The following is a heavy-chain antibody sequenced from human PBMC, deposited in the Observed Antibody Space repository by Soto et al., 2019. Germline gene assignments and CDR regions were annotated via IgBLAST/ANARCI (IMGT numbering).Heavy chain of an antibody. CDR2: IYYSGST. CDR3: SAGPVHSDYDY. Sequence: SETLSLTCTVSGGSISIGGYYLSWIRQHPGKGLEWIGYIYYSGSTYYNPSLKSRVTISVDTSKNQFSLKLSSVTAADTAVYYCSAGPVHSDYDYWGKGNMVTVSS. CDR1: GGSISIGGYY. V-gene: IGHV4-31*03. D-gene: IGHD6-13*01. J-gene: IGHJ4*02.